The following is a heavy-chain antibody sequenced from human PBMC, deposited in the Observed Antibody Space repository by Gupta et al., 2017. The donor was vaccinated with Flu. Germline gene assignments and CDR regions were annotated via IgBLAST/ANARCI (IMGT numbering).Heavy chain of an antibody. CDR3: VRQNRWSGTVYYMDV. CDR2: MKEDGSEI. Sequence: EVQLVESGGGLVQPGGSPRLSCSASGFTFSNYWMNWVRQAPGKGLEGVASMKEDGSEIYYVDSVKGRFSVSRDNAKNRLYLQTNRLRVEDSAVYYCVRQNRWSGTVYYMDVWGKGTTVTVSS. J-gene: IGHJ6*03. D-gene: IGHD3-3*01. CDR1: GFTFSNYW. V-gene: IGHV3-7*01.